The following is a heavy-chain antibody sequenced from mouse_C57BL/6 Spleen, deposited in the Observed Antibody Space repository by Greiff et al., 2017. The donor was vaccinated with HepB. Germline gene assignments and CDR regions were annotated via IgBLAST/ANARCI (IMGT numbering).Heavy chain of an antibody. J-gene: IGHJ2*01. D-gene: IGHD3-3*01. CDR3: ARQLSYFDY. CDR1: GYTFTSYW. CDR2: IDPSDSYT. Sequence: QVQLQQPGAELVMPGASVKLSCKASGYTFTSYWMHWVKQRPGQGLEWIGEIDPSDSYTNYNQKFKGKSTLTVDKSSSPAYMQLSSLTSEDSAVYYWARQLSYFDYWGQGTTLTVSS. V-gene: IGHV1-69*01.